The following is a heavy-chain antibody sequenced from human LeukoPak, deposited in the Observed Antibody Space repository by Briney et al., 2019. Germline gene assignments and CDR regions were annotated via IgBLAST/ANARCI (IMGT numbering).Heavy chain of an antibody. CDR1: GYSFTSYW. CDR3: ARHDGYYYESSGYFV. D-gene: IGHD3-22*01. V-gene: IGHV5-51*01. Sequence: GESLKISCKGSGYSFTSYWIGWVRQMPGKGLEWMGIIYGGDSETKYSPSFQGQVTISVDKSISTACLQWSSLKASDTAIYYCARHDGYYYESSGYFVWGQGTLVTVAS. J-gene: IGHJ4*02. CDR2: IYGGDSET.